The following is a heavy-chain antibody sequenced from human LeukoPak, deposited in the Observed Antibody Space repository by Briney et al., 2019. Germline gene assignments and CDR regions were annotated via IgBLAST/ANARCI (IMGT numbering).Heavy chain of an antibody. V-gene: IGHV1-18*01. CDR1: GYTFTSYG. CDR2: ISAYNGNT. Sequence: ASVKVSCKASGYTFTSYGISWVRQAPGQGREWMGWISAYNGNTNYAQKLRGRVTMTTDTSTSTAYMELRSLRSDDTAVYYCARVVEREWELLLYFDYWGQGTLVTVSS. D-gene: IGHD1-26*01. CDR3: ARVVEREWELLLYFDY. J-gene: IGHJ4*02.